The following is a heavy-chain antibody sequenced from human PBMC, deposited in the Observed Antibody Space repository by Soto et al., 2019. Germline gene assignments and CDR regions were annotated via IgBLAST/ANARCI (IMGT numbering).Heavy chain of an antibody. V-gene: IGHV6-1*01. CDR3: ARGGYSMDV. CDR1: GDTVSSTSAA. J-gene: IGHJ6*02. CDR2: TYYRSKWYN. Sequence: PSQTLSLTCVISGDTVSSTSAAWTWIRQSSSRGLEWLGKTYYRSKWYNEYAVSVKSRISINADTSKNQFSLQLDSVTPEDTAVYYCARGGYSMDVWGQGTTVTVSS.